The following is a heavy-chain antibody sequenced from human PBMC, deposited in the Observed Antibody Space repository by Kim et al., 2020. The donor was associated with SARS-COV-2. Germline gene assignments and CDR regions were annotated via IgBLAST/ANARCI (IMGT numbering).Heavy chain of an antibody. CDR2: ISYDGSNK. J-gene: IGHJ4*02. CDR1: GFTFSSYA. Sequence: GGSLRLSCAASGFTFSSYAMHWVRQAPGKGLEWVAVISYDGSNKYYADSVKGRFTISRDNSKNTLYLQMNSLRAEDTAVYYCARDYYDSSGYYPYFDYWGQGTLVTVSS. V-gene: IGHV3-30-3*01. D-gene: IGHD3-22*01. CDR3: ARDYYDSSGYYPYFDY.